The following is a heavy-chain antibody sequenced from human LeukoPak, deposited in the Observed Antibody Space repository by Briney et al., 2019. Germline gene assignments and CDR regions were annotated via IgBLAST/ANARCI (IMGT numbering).Heavy chain of an antibody. V-gene: IGHV3-7*05. J-gene: IGHJ4*02. CDR1: GCTFTTYS. D-gene: IGHD2-15*01. CDR3: AREWWFLDY. Sequence: GGSLRLSSAASGCTFTTYSRTWVRQAPGRGLEWVARIKGDGSDIHYVDSVKGRFTISRDNARNSLYLQMNSLRAEDAAVYYCAREWWFLDYWGQGTLVTVSS. CDR2: IKGDGSDI.